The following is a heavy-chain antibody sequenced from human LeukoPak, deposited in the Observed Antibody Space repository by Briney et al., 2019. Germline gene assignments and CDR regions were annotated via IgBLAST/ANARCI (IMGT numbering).Heavy chain of an antibody. CDR2: ITSSSSYI. D-gene: IGHD1-20*01. Sequence: PGGSLRLSCAGSGFTFSSYSMNWVRQAPGKGLEWVSSITSSSSYIYYADSVKGRFTISRDNAKKSVYLQMNSLRAEDTAVYYCAAKPFRYNWNQVDYWGQGTLVTVSS. V-gene: IGHV3-21*04. CDR1: GFTFSSYS. CDR3: AAKPFRYNWNQVDY. J-gene: IGHJ4*02.